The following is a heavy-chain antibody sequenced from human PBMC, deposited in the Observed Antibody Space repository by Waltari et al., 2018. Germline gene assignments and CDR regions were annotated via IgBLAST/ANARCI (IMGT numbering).Heavy chain of an antibody. CDR2: IWYDGSNQ. CDR1: GFTFSSYG. D-gene: IGHD1-1*01. V-gene: IGHV3-33*01. CDR3: ASGLGYMDY. Sequence: QVQLVESGGGVVQPGRSLRLSCAASGFTFSSYGMHWVRQAPGKGLEWVAVIWYDGSNQYYADSVKGRFTISRDNSKNTLYLQMNSLRAEDTAVYYCASGLGYMDYWGQGTLVTVSS. J-gene: IGHJ4*02.